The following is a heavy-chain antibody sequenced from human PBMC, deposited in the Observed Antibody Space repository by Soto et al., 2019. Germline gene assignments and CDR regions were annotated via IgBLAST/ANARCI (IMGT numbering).Heavy chain of an antibody. V-gene: IGHV4-34*01. CDR3: AREGQGYDSRGYYSSH. CDR1: GGSFSGYY. J-gene: IGHJ4*02. CDR2: INHSGST. Sequence: QVQLQQWGAGLLKPSETLSLTCAVYGGSFSGYYWSWIRQPPGKGLEWIGEINHSGSTNYNPSLKSRVTISVDTSKNPFSLKLSSVTAADTAVYYCAREGQGYDSRGYYSSHWGQGTLVTVSS. D-gene: IGHD3-22*01.